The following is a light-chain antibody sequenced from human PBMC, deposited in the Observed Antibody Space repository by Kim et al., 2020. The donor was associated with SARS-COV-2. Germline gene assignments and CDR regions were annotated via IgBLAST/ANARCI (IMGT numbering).Light chain of an antibody. J-gene: IGKJ4*01. CDR1: QTINSW. CDR3: QHYNGYPLT. CDR2: TAS. V-gene: IGKV1-5*03. Sequence: DIQMTQSPSTLSASVGDRVTMTCRASQTINSWLAWYQQKPGKAPQLLIYTASTLQNGGPSRFSGSKSGTEFTLTISSLPPDDFATYYCQHYNGYPLTFGGGTKVDIK.